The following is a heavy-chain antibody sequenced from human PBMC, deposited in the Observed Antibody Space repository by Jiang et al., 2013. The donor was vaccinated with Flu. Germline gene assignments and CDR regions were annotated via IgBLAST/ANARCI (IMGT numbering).Heavy chain of an antibody. D-gene: IGHD3-3*01. V-gene: IGHV2-5*02. Sequence: KPTQTLTLTCTFSGFSLSTSGVGVGWIRQPPGKALEWLALIYWDDDKRYSPSLKSRLTITKDTSKNQVVLTMTNVDPGDSGTYLCARFWSGFFTEYRDAFDVWGQGTMVTVSS. CDR1: GFSLSTSGVG. CDR3: ARFWSGFFTEYRDAFDV. J-gene: IGHJ3*01. CDR2: IYWDDDK.